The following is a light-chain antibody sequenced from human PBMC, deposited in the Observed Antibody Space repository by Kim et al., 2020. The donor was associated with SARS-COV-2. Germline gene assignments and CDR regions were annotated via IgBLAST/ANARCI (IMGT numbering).Light chain of an antibody. CDR3: ASYTSSYSFV. J-gene: IGLJ1*01. Sequence: GKTIHISCSGTIRDVGGYNYVSWYQQHPGKAPPLMIYDVTDRPSGVSNRFSGSKSDNTASLTISGLQAEDAAEYYCASYTSSYSFVFGTGTKVTVL. CDR1: IRDVGGYNY. V-gene: IGLV2-14*03. CDR2: DVT.